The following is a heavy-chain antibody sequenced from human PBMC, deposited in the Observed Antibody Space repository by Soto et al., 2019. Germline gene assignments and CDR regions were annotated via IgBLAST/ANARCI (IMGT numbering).Heavy chain of an antibody. CDR1: GFNTRNYL. Sequence: EVQLLESGGGLVQPGGSLRLSCEVSGFNTRNYLMSWVRQAPGKGLEWVSGMSVSGATQYADSVKGRFTISKDFSKNTLYLQMNSLRVEDTAVYHCDGSWTWGQGTMVIVSS. J-gene: IGHJ3*01. CDR2: MSVSGAT. CDR3: DGSWT. D-gene: IGHD5-12*01. V-gene: IGHV3-23*01.